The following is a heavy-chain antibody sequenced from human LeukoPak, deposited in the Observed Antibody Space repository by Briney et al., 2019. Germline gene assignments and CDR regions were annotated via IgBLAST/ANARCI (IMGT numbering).Heavy chain of an antibody. D-gene: IGHD3-3*01. Sequence: GASVKVSCKASGYTFTSYYMHWVRQAPGQGLEWMGIINPSGGSTSYAQKFQGRVTMTRHTSTSTVYMELRSLRSEDTAVYYCARQRRSGYLGYYYYGMDVWGQGTTVTVSS. V-gene: IGHV1-46*01. CDR2: INPSGGST. J-gene: IGHJ6*02. CDR1: GYTFTSYY. CDR3: ARQRRSGYLGYYYYGMDV.